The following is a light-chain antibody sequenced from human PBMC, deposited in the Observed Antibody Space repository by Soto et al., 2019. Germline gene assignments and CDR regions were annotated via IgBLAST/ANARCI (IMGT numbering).Light chain of an antibody. J-gene: IGKJ5*01. V-gene: IGKV3-20*01. CDR2: GAS. CDR1: QTVSST. CDR3: QQYNSYPWT. Sequence: DTVLTQSPGTLSLSPGERVTLSCRASQTVSSTLAWYQQKPGQAPRLLIYGASSRATGIPDRFSGSGSGTDFTLTISTLQPDDFAAYYCQQYNSYPWTFGQGTRLEI.